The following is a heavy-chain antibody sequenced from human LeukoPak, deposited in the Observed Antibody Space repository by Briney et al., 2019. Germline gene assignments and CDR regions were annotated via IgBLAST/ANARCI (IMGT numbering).Heavy chain of an antibody. CDR1: GGTFSSYA. CDR3: AREKEDIVVVPAARSYYYGMDV. D-gene: IGHD2-2*01. V-gene: IGHV1-69*13. Sequence: SVNVSCKASGGTFSSYAISWVRQAPGQGLEWMGGIIPIFGTANYAQKFQGRVTITADESTSTAYMELSSLRSEDTAVYYCAREKEDIVVVPAARSYYYGMDVWGQGTTVTVSS. J-gene: IGHJ6*02. CDR2: IIPIFGTA.